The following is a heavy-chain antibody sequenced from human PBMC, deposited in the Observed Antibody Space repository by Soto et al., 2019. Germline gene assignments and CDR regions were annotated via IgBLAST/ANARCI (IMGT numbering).Heavy chain of an antibody. CDR1: GYTFTGYY. CDR3: ARDRHYYDSSGPNYYGMDV. J-gene: IGHJ6*02. Sequence: ASVKVPCKASGYTFTGYYMHWVRQAPGQGLEWMGWINPNSGGTNYAQKFQGWVTMTRDTSISTAYMELSRLRSDDTAVYYCARDRHYYDSSGPNYYGMDVWGQGTTVTVSS. D-gene: IGHD3-22*01. V-gene: IGHV1-2*04. CDR2: INPNSGGT.